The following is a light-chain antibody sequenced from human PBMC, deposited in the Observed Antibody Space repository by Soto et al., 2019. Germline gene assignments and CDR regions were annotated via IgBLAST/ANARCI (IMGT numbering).Light chain of an antibody. J-gene: IGLJ3*02. Sequence: QSVLTQPASVSGSPGQSITISCTGSSSDVGGHDYVSWYQQHPGSAPRLIINEVTNRPSGVSDRFSGSKSGNTASLTVSRLQAEDEADYYCASYTTSTTQAFGGGTQLTVL. CDR2: EVT. CDR3: ASYTTSTTQA. V-gene: IGLV2-14*01. CDR1: SSDVGGHDY.